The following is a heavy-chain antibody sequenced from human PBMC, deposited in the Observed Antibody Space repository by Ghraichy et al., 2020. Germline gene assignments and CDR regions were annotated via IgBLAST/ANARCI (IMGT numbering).Heavy chain of an antibody. CDR1: GGSISSSDYC. Sequence: SETLSLTCTVSGGSISSSDYCWGWVRQPPGKGLEWIGTINYSVNIYYNPSLRSRVTISVDTSKNQFSLKLSSVTAADTAVYYCAREYYSHSSGKTGDYWGQGTLVTVSS. CDR3: AREYYSHSSGKTGDY. D-gene: IGHD3-22*01. V-gene: IGHV4-39*02. J-gene: IGHJ4*02. CDR2: INYSVNI.